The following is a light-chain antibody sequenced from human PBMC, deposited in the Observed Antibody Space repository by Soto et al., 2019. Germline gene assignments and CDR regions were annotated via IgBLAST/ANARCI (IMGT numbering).Light chain of an antibody. CDR3: QSYDSSLSGSV. CDR2: GNR. Sequence: QSVLTQPPSVSGAPGQRVTISCTGSNSNIGAGYDVHWYQQLPGTAPKLLMYGNRHRPSGVPDRFSGSKSATSASLAITGLQAEDEADYYCQSYDSSLSGSVFGGGTKLTVL. CDR1: NSNIGAGYD. V-gene: IGLV1-40*01. J-gene: IGLJ2*01.